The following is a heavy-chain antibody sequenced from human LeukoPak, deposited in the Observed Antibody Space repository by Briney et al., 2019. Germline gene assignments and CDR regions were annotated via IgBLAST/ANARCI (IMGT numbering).Heavy chain of an antibody. CDR3: ARGTGDY. Sequence: PGGSLRLSCAASGFNFSGFAMNWARQAPGKGLEWVAYITTRSTTTLYADSVKGRFTVSRDNAKNSLYLQLSSLRAEDTAVYHCARGTGDYWGQGTLVAVSS. V-gene: IGHV3-48*01. CDR2: ITTRSTTT. CDR1: GFNFSGFA. J-gene: IGHJ4*02.